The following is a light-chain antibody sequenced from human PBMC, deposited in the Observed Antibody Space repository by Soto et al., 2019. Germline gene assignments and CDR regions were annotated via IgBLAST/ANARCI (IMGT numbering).Light chain of an antibody. CDR2: DAS. CDR1: QDIRNY. V-gene: IGKV1-33*01. CDR3: QQDDNLPPIT. Sequence: DIQMTQSPSSLSASVGDRVTITCQASQDIRNYLNWYQQKPGKAPKLLIYDASNLATGVPSRFSGSGSGTDFTFTISSLQPEDIATYYCQQDDNLPPITFGQGTRLEIK. J-gene: IGKJ5*01.